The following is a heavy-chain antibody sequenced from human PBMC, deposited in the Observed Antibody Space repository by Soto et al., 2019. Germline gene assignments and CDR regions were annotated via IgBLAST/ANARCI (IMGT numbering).Heavy chain of an antibody. CDR1: GYSFTSYW. V-gene: IGHV5-51*01. Sequence: LGESLKISCKGSGYSFTSYWDGWVRKKPGKGLAWMGIIYSGDSDPRYSPSFQGQVTISADKSISTAYLQWSTLKASDTVIYYCARHLPITGTTGPGGMDVWGQGTTVTVYS. D-gene: IGHD1-7*01. J-gene: IGHJ6*02. CDR2: IYSGDSDP. CDR3: ARHLPITGTTGPGGMDV.